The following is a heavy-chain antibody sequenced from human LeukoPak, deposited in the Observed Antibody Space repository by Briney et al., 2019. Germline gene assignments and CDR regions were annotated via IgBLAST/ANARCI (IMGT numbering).Heavy chain of an antibody. V-gene: IGHV4-59*08. D-gene: IGHD6-19*01. J-gene: IGHJ6*03. CDR3: ARHRGPGSGWYRPYYYYMDV. CDR1: GGSINRYY. Sequence: SETLSLTCTVSGGSINRYYWSWIRQPPGKGLEWIGYIYSSGSTNYNPALKSRVTISVDTSKNQFSLKLSSVTAADTAVYYCARHRGPGSGWYRPYYYYMDVWGKGTTVTVSS. CDR2: IYSSGST.